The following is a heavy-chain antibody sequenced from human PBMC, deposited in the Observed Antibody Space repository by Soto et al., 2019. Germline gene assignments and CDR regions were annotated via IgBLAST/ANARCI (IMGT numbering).Heavy chain of an antibody. D-gene: IGHD2-2*01. CDR3: ARSQGSSTSLEIYYYYYYGMDV. CDR2: IIPIPGTA. CDR1: GGTFSSYA. J-gene: IGHJ6*02. V-gene: IGHV1-69*01. Sequence: QVQLVQSGAEVKKPRSSVKVSCKASGGTFSSYAISWVRQAPGQGLEWMGGIIPIPGTANYAQKFQGRVTITADESTSTAYMALSSLRSEDTAVYYCARSQGSSTSLEIYYYYYYGMDVWGQGTTVTVSS.